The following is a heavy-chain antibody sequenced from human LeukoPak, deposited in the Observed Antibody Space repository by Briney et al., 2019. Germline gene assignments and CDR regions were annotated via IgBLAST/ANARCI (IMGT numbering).Heavy chain of an antibody. CDR3: ARDSHDYRYYYCYMDV. V-gene: IGHV3-11*04. D-gene: IGHD4-11*01. CDR2: ISSSGSTI. J-gene: IGHJ6*03. Sequence: GGSLRLSCAASGFTFSDYYMSWIRQAPGKGLEWVSYISSSGSTIYYADSVKGRFTISRDNAKNSLYLQMNSLRAEDTAVYYCARDSHDYRYYYCYMDVRGKGTTVTVSS. CDR1: GFTFSDYY.